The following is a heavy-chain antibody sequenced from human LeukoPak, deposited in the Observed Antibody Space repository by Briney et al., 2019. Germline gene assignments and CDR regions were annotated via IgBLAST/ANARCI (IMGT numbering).Heavy chain of an antibody. J-gene: IGHJ3*02. CDR2: FDPEDGET. CDR3: ARASFMVRGVIIDAFDI. CDR1: GYTLTELS. Sequence: EASVKVSCKVSGYTLTELSMHWVRQAPGKGLEWMGGFDPEDGETIYAQKFQGRVTMTEDTSTDTAYMELSSLRSEDTAVYYCARASFMVRGVIIDAFDIWGQGTMVTVSS. V-gene: IGHV1-24*01. D-gene: IGHD3-10*01.